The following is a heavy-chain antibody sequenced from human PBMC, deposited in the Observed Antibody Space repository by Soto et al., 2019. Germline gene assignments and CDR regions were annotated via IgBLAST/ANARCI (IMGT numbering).Heavy chain of an antibody. Sequence: EVQLLESGGGLVQPGGSLRLSCAASGFTFSSYAMSWVRQAPGKGLEWVSAISGSGGSTYYADSVKGRFTISRDNSKNTLYLQMNSLRAEDTAVYYCAKDRIEFYMSGYAVGYWGQGTLVTVSS. V-gene: IGHV3-23*01. D-gene: IGHD5-12*01. CDR3: AKDRIEFYMSGYAVGY. J-gene: IGHJ4*02. CDR2: ISGSGGST. CDR1: GFTFSSYA.